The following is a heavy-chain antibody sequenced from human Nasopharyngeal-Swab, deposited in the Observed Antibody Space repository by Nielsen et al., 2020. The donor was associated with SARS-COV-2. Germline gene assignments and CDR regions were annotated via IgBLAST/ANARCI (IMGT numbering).Heavy chain of an antibody. D-gene: IGHD2-2*01. Sequence: WIRQPPGKGLEWVGFIRSKAYGGTTEYAASVKGRFTISRDDFKSIAYLQMNSLKTEDTAVYYCTREGYCSSTSCYVYYYYGMDVWGQGTTVTVSS. V-gene: IGHV3-49*02. J-gene: IGHJ6*02. CDR2: IRSKAYGGTT. CDR3: TREGYCSSTSCYVYYYYGMDV.